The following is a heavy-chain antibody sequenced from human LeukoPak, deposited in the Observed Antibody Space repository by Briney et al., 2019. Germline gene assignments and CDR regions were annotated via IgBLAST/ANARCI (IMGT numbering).Heavy chain of an antibody. J-gene: IGHJ4*02. CDR2: IWYDGSNK. V-gene: IGHV3-33*01. Sequence: GGSLRLSCAASGFTFSTYGMHGVRHAPGKGLVGLAVIWYDGSNKYYADSVKGRFTISRDNSKNTLYLQMNSLRAEDTAVYYCVRGLLEADYWGQGTLVTVSS. D-gene: IGHD3-3*01. CDR3: VRGLLEADY. CDR1: GFTFSTYG.